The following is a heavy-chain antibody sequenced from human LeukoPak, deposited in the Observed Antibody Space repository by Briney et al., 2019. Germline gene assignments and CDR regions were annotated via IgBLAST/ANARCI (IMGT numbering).Heavy chain of an antibody. CDR3: ARHVVRRITDAFDI. J-gene: IGHJ3*02. D-gene: IGHD3-16*01. CDR2: IYTGDSGT. CDR1: GYSFTSYW. V-gene: IGHV5-51*01. Sequence: GESLKISCKGSGYSFTSYWIGWVRQMPGKGLEWMGIIYTGDSGTRYSPSFQGQVTISVDKSISTAYLQWSSLKASDTAMYYCARHVVRRITDAFDIWGQGTMVTVSS.